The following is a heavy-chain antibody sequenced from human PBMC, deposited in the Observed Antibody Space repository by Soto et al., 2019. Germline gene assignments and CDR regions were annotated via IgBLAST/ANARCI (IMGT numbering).Heavy chain of an antibody. Sequence: ASVKVSFKASGYTFTSYAMHWVRQAPGQRLEWMGWINAGNGNTKYSQKFQGRVTITRDTSASTAYMELSSLRSEDTAVYYCARDLNCSGGSCYAPIYYYYYYGMDVWGQGTTVTVSS. CDR2: INAGNGNT. J-gene: IGHJ6*02. V-gene: IGHV1-3*01. CDR3: ARDLNCSGGSCYAPIYYYYYYGMDV. D-gene: IGHD2-15*01. CDR1: GYTFTSYA.